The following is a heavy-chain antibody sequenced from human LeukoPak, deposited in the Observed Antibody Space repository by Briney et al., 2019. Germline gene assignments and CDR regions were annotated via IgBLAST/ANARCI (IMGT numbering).Heavy chain of an antibody. V-gene: IGHV3-66*01. Sequence: GGSLRLSCAASGFTVSSNYMSWVRQAPGKGLEWGSVIYSGGSTYYADSVKGRFTISRDNSKNTLYLQMNSLRAEDTAVYYCARTASYYYDSSGEIDYWGQGTLVTVSS. D-gene: IGHD3-22*01. CDR1: GFTVSSNY. J-gene: IGHJ4*02. CDR2: IYSGGST. CDR3: ARTASYYYDSSGEIDY.